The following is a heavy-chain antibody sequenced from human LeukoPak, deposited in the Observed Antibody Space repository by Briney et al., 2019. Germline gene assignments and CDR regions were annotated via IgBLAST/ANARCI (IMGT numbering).Heavy chain of an antibody. CDR2: INPSGGST. D-gene: IGHD3-3*01. Sequence: GASVKVSCKASGYTFTSYYMHWVRQAPGQGLEWMGIINPSGGSTSYAQKFQGRVTMTRDTSTSTVYMELSSLRSEDTAVYYCARDFWSGYSRTAGMDVWGQGTTVTVSS. CDR1: GYTFTSYY. V-gene: IGHV1-46*01. CDR3: ARDFWSGYSRTAGMDV. J-gene: IGHJ6*02.